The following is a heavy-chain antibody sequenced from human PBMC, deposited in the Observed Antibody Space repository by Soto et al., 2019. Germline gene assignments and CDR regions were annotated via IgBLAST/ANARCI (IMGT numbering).Heavy chain of an antibody. V-gene: IGHV4-30-4*01. CDR3: ARGIPVSGSFDY. CDR2: IYYSGNT. Sequence: SETLSLTCSVSGGSISSGYYYWSWIRQPPGKGLEWIGNIYYSGNTYYNPSLKSRLVISIDTSKNQFSLKLSSVTAADTAVYYCARGIPVSGSFDYWGQGTLVTVSA. CDR1: GGSISSGYYY. J-gene: IGHJ4*02. D-gene: IGHD6-19*01.